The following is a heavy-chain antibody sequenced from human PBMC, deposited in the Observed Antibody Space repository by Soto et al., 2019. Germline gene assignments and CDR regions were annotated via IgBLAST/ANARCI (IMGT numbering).Heavy chain of an antibody. V-gene: IGHV4-34*01. CDR1: GGSSSGYY. J-gene: IGHJ5*02. Sequence: SETLSLTCAVYGGSSSGYYWSWIRQPPGKGLEWIGEINHSGSTNYNPSLKSRVTISVDTSKNQFSLKLSSVTAADTAVYYCARGTNLLRYFDWSIRTNWFDPWGQGTLVTVSS. CDR3: ARGTNLLRYFDWSIRTNWFDP. CDR2: INHSGST. D-gene: IGHD3-9*01.